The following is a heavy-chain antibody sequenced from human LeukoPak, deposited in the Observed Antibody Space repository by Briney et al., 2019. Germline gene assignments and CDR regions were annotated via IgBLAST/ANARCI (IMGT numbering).Heavy chain of an antibody. CDR2: ISPSGTTK. D-gene: IGHD3-10*01. Sequence: PGGSLRLSCAASGFIFSDYYMSWIRQAPGKGQERVSYISPSGTTKYYADSVKGRFTISRDNTKNSLYMQMNSLRAEDTAIYYCARFFGENWFDPWGQGTLVTVSS. J-gene: IGHJ5*02. CDR1: GFIFSDYY. CDR3: ARFFGENWFDP. V-gene: IGHV3-11*01.